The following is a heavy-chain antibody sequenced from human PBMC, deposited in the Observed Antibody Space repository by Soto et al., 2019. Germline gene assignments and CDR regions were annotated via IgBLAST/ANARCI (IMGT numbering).Heavy chain of an antibody. D-gene: IGHD3-16*01. J-gene: IGHJ5*02. CDR3: AREGGYGEVYQMGWFDP. V-gene: IGHV1-18*01. Sequence: QVQLVQSGAEVKKPGASVKVSCKASGYTFTSYGISWVRQAPGQGLEWMGWISAYNGNTNYAQKLQGRVTMTTDTPTSTYYMALRSLRSDDTAVYYCAREGGYGEVYQMGWFDPWGHGTLVTVSS. CDR2: ISAYNGNT. CDR1: GYTFTSYG.